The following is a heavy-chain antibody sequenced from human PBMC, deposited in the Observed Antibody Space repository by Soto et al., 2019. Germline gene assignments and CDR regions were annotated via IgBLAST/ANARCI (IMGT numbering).Heavy chain of an antibody. V-gene: IGHV3-33*01. CDR2: IWYDGSNK. J-gene: IGHJ5*02. Sequence: GGSLRLSCAASGFTFSSYGMHWVRQAPGKGLEWVAVIWYDGSNKYYADSVKGRFTISRDNSKNTLYLQMNSLRAEDTAVYYCARDPPGVRSGSFWFDPWGQGTLVTVSS. CDR1: GFTFSSYG. D-gene: IGHD2-15*01. CDR3: ARDPPGVRSGSFWFDP.